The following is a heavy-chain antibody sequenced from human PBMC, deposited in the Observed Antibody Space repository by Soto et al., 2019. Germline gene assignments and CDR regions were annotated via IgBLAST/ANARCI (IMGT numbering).Heavy chain of an antibody. CDR3: ARDSGYSYGSPRGFDY. CDR2: IIPIFGTA. Sequence: SVKVSCKASGGTFSSYAISWVRQAPGQGLEWMGGIIPIFGTANYAQKFQGRVTITANESTSTAYMELSSLRSEDTAVYYCARDSGYSYGSPRGFDYWGQGTLVTVSS. CDR1: GGTFSSYA. V-gene: IGHV1-69*13. J-gene: IGHJ4*02. D-gene: IGHD5-18*01.